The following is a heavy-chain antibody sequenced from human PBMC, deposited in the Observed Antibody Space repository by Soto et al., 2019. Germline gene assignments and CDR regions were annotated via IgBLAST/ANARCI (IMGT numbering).Heavy chain of an antibody. CDR2: IHSDGSST. V-gene: IGHV3-74*01. CDR3: ARGDRGAFDL. CDR1: GFTFSYYW. Sequence: EVQLLESGGGLVQPGESLRLSCAASGFTFSYYWMHWVRQAPGMGLVWVSRIHSDGSSTTYADSVKGRFTISRDNARNTLYLQMNSLRAEDTAVYYCARGDRGAFDLWGQGTVLTDSS. J-gene: IGHJ3*01. D-gene: IGHD1-26*01.